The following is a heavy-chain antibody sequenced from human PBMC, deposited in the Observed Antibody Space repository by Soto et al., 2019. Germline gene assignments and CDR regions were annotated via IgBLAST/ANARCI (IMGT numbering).Heavy chain of an antibody. CDR1: GGSISSYY. D-gene: IGHD2-15*01. Sequence: SETLSLTCTVSGGSISSYYWSWIRQPPGKGLEWIGYIYYSGSTNYNPSLKSRVTISVDTSKNQFSLKLSSVTAADTAVYYCARSVAAYWFDPWGQGTLVTVSS. CDR3: ARSVAAYWFDP. J-gene: IGHJ5*02. CDR2: IYYSGST. V-gene: IGHV4-59*08.